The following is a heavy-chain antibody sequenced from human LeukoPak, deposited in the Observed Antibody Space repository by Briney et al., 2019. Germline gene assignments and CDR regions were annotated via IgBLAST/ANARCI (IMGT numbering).Heavy chain of an antibody. CDR3: AGNGYSSSWYRN. D-gene: IGHD6-13*01. V-gene: IGHV3-23*03. Sequence: PGGSLRLSCAASGFTFSSYAMSWVRQAPGKGLEWVSVIYSGGSTYYADSVKGRFTISRDNSKNTLYLQMNSLRAEDTAVYYCAGNGYSSSWYRNWGQGTLVTVSS. J-gene: IGHJ4*02. CDR2: IYSGGST. CDR1: GFTFSSYA.